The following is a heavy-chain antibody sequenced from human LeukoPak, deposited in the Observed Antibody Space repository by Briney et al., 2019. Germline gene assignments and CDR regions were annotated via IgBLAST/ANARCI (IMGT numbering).Heavy chain of an antibody. Sequence: ASVKVSCKASGYTFTTYDINWVRQATGQGLEWMGWMNPNSGNTGYTQKFQGRVTMTRNTSISTAYMELSSLRSEDTAVYYCARGRGSGHKENWFDPWGQGTLVTVSS. CDR3: ARGRGSGHKENWFDP. D-gene: IGHD6-19*01. J-gene: IGHJ5*02. CDR2: MNPNSGNT. V-gene: IGHV1-8*01. CDR1: GYTFTTYD.